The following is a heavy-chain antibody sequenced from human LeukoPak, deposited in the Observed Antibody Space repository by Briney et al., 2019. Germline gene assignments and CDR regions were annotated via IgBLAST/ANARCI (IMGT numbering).Heavy chain of an antibody. Sequence: HGGSLRLSCAASGFTFSSYSMNWVRPAPGKGLEWVSYISSSSSTIYYADSVKGRFTISRDNAKNSLYLQMNSLRAEDTAVYYCARSLRIAAAGYWGQGTLVTVSS. V-gene: IGHV3-48*01. J-gene: IGHJ4*02. CDR2: ISSSSSTI. CDR1: GFTFSSYS. D-gene: IGHD6-13*01. CDR3: ARSLRIAAAGY.